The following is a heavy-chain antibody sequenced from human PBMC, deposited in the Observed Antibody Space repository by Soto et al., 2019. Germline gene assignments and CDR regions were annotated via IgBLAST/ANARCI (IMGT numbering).Heavy chain of an antibody. CDR1: GFSLSTTAVG. CDR2: IYWDDDK. Sequence: QITLKESGPTLVKPTQTLTLTCTFSGFSLSTTAVGVGWIRQPPGKALEWLAFIYWDDDKRYSPSLKGRLTVTKDTSKTQVVLTMTDMDPVDTAADYCGDRDTSFETRGEFDYWGQGTLVTVSS. CDR3: GDRDTSFETRGEFDY. D-gene: IGHD3-16*01. J-gene: IGHJ4*02. V-gene: IGHV2-5*02.